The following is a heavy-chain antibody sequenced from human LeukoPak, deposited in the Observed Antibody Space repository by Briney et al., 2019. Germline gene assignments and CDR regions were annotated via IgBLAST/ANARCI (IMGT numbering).Heavy chain of an antibody. Sequence: ASVKVSCKASGYTFTSYGISWVRQAPGQGLEWMGWISAYNGNTNYAQKLQGRVTMTTDTSTSTAYMELRSLRSDDTAVYYCARDGITIFGVVITDYYYYGMDVWGQGTTVTVSS. CDR3: ARDGITIFGVVITDYYYYGMDV. V-gene: IGHV1-18*01. CDR1: GYTFTSYG. J-gene: IGHJ6*02. CDR2: ISAYNGNT. D-gene: IGHD3-3*01.